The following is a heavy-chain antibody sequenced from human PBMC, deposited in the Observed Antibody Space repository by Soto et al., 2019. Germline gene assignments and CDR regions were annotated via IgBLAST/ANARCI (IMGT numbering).Heavy chain of an antibody. CDR3: AKHFVNGEVDY. V-gene: IGHV3-23*01. Sequence: EVQLLESGGGLVQPGGSLRLSCAASGFTFSSYAMSWVRQAPGKGLEWVSIISTSGDSTFYADSVKGRFTISRDNSKNTLYLQVNSRTAEDTAVYYCAKHFVNGEVDYWGQGTLVTVSS. J-gene: IGHJ4*02. D-gene: IGHD3-10*01. CDR1: GFTFSSYA. CDR2: ISTSGDST.